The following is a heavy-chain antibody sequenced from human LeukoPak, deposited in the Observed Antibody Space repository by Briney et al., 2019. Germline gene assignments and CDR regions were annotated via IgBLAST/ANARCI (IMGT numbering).Heavy chain of an antibody. D-gene: IGHD6-19*01. CDR2: ISYDGTNK. J-gene: IGHJ4*02. Sequence: AGGSLRLSCAASGFTFSSYGMHSVRQAPGKGLEWVAVISYDGTNKYYADSVRGRFTISRDNSKNTLYLQMDSLRTEDTAVYYCARVELYASGWYGSIDYWGQGTLVAVSS. CDR3: ARVELYASGWYGSIDY. CDR1: GFTFSSYG. V-gene: IGHV3-30*03.